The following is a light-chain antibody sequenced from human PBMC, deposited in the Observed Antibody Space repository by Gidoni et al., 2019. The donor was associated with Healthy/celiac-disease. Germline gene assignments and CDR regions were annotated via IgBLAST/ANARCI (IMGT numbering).Light chain of an antibody. V-gene: IGKV3-15*01. CDR3: QQYNNWPPWT. J-gene: IGKJ1*01. CDR1: QSVSSN. Sequence: EIVLTHSTATLSVSPGESATLSCSASQSVSSNLAWYQQKPGQAPRLLSYGASTRATVIPDRLSGSGSGTEFTLTISSLQSEDFAVYYCQQYNNWPPWTFXQXTKVEIK. CDR2: GAS.